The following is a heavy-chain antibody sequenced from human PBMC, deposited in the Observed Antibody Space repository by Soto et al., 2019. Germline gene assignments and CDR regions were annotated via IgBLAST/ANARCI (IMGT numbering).Heavy chain of an antibody. J-gene: IGHJ5*02. D-gene: IGHD2-2*01. V-gene: IGHV1-18*01. CDR1: GYTFTSYG. CDR2: ISAYNGNT. CDR3: ARSLGGCISXXCYTNWFDP. Sequence: QVQLVQSGAEVKKPGASVKVSCKASGYTFTSYGISWVRQAPGQGLEWMGWISAYNGNTNYAQKLQGRVTMTTDTSTSTAYMELRSLRSDDTAVYYCARSLGGCISXXCYTNWFDPWGQGTLVTVSS.